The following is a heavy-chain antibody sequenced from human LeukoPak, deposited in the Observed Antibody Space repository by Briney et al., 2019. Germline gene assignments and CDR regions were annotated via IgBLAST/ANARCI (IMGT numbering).Heavy chain of an antibody. J-gene: IGHJ5*02. CDR2: INPNSGGT. D-gene: IGHD3-10*01. CDR1: GYTFTVYY. CDR3: ARAALWFGELLSFQPFDP. V-gene: IGHV1-2*02. Sequence: ASVKVSCKASGYTFTVYYMHWVRQAPGQGLEWMGWINPNSGGTNYAQKFQGRVTMTRDTSISTAYMELSRLRSDDTAVYYCARAALWFGELLSFQPFDPWGQGTLVTVSS.